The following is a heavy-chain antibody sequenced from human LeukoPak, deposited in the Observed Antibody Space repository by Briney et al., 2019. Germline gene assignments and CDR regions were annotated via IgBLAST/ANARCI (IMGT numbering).Heavy chain of an antibody. CDR2: IKAKAHGGTI. Sequence: GGSLRLSCAASGFTFINAWMAWVRHAPGKGLEWVVRIKAKAHGGTIEYAAPVKGRFTISRDDSKNTLYQQMNSLKTEDTAVYYCTTDGVGVEGATYDNWGQGTLVSVSS. D-gene: IGHD1-26*01. J-gene: IGHJ4*02. V-gene: IGHV3-15*01. CDR3: TTDGVGVEGATYDN. CDR1: GFTFINAW.